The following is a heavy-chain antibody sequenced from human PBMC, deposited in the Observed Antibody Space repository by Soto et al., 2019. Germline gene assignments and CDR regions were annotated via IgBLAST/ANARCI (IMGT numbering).Heavy chain of an antibody. J-gene: IGHJ4*02. CDR3: ARDQAMAQFDY. V-gene: IGHV1-18*01. CDR2: INAYNGNT. CDR1: GYPFTNYV. Sequence: ASLKVSCKASGYPFTNYVMSWVRQAPGQGLEWMGWINAYNGNTKYAQKLQGRVTMTTDTSTSTAYMELRSLRSDDTAVYYCARDQAMAQFDYWGQGTLVTVSS. D-gene: IGHD5-18*01.